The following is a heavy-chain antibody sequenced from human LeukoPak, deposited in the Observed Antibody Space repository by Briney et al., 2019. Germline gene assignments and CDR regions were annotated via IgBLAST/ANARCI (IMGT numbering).Heavy chain of an antibody. J-gene: IGHJ6*03. CDR2: IYSGGST. CDR1: GFTLSSYA. CDR3: ARAQWRTYSYYYMDV. V-gene: IGHV3-53*01. Sequence: GGSLRLSCAAAGFTLSSYAMSWVRHAPGKGLEWVSVIYSGGSTYYADSVKGRFTISRDDSKNTLYLQMNSLRAEDTAIYYCARAQWRTYSYYYMDVWGKGTTVTVSS. D-gene: IGHD6-19*01.